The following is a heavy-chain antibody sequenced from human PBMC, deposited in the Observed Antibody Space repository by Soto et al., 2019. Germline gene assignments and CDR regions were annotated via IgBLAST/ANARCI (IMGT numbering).Heavy chain of an antibody. Sequence: SETLSLTCTVSGGSISSSSYYWGWIRQPPGKGLEWIGSIYYSGSTYYNPSLKSRVTISVDTSKNQFSLKLSSVTAADTAVYYCARLGDGYNSDYWGQGTLVTVS. CDR2: IYYSGST. CDR1: GGSISSSSYY. CDR3: ARLGDGYNSDY. V-gene: IGHV4-39*01. J-gene: IGHJ4*02. D-gene: IGHD5-12*01.